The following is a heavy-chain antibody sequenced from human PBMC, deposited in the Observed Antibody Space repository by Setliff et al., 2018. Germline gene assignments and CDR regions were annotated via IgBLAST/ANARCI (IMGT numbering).Heavy chain of an antibody. D-gene: IGHD6-19*01. V-gene: IGHV3-33*08. Sequence: GGSLRLSCAASGFTFSTYRMHWVRQAPGKGLEWVAVIWGDGVNKFHADSVKGRFTISRDNAKNSLYLQMTGLRAEDTALYYCTRDPPGSGWSFDYWGQGALVTVSS. CDR3: TRDPPGSGWSFDY. CDR1: GFTFSTYR. CDR2: IWGDGVNK. J-gene: IGHJ4*02.